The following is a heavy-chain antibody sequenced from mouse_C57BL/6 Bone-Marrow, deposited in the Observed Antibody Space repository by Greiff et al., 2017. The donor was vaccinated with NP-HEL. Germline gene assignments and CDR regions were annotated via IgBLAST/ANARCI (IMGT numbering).Heavy chain of an antibody. CDR2: IDPENGDT. J-gene: IGHJ4*01. CDR3: TTIYYYGSSSYYYAMDY. V-gene: IGHV14-4*01. Sequence: VQLKQSGAELVRPGASVKLSCTASGFNIKDDYMHWVKQRPEQGLEWIGWIDPENGDTEYASKFQGKATITADTSSNTAYLQLSSLTSEDTAVYYCTTIYYYGSSSYYYAMDYWGQGTSVTVSS. D-gene: IGHD1-1*01. CDR1: GFNIKDDY.